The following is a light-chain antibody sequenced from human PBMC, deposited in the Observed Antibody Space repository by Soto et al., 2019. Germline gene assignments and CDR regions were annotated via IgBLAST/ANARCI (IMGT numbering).Light chain of an antibody. Sequence: QSALTQPRSVSGSPGQSVTISCTGTSSDVGGYNYVSWYQQHPGKAPKLMIYDVSKRPSGVPDRFSGSKTGNTASLTISGLQAADEADYYCCSYAGSYTYVVFGGGTKVTVL. CDR1: SSDVGGYNY. J-gene: IGLJ2*01. CDR2: DVS. V-gene: IGLV2-11*01. CDR3: CSYAGSYTYVV.